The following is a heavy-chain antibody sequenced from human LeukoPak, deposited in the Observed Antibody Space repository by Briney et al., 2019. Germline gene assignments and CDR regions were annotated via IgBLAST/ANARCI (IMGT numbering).Heavy chain of an antibody. CDR2: INHSGST. CDR1: GVSFSGYY. Sequence: SETLSLTCAVYGVSFSGYYWSWIRRPPGKGLEWIGEINHSGSTNYNPSLKSRVTISVDTSKNQFSLKLSSVTAADTAVYYCARATGSPIDYWGQGTLVTVSS. D-gene: IGHD6-13*01. J-gene: IGHJ4*02. CDR3: ARATGSPIDY. V-gene: IGHV4-34*01.